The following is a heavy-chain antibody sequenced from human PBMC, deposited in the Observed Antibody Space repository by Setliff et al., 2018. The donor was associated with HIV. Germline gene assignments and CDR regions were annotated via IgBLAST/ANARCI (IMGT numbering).Heavy chain of an antibody. Sequence: GASVKVSCKASGYTFASYDISWVRQATGQGPEWMGWMNPNSGNTGYAQQFHGRVTMTRNPYISTAYMELNRLSSEDTAVYYCAGDMQIPYCGMDVWGQGTTVTVSS. CDR3: AGDMQIPYCGMDV. J-gene: IGHJ6*02. CDR1: GYTFASYD. D-gene: IGHD2-21*01. CDR2: MNPNSGNT. V-gene: IGHV1-8*01.